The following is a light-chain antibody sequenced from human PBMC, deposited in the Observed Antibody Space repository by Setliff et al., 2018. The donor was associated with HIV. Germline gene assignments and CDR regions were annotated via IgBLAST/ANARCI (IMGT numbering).Light chain of an antibody. V-gene: IGLV2-11*01. Sequence: QSVLTQPRSVSGSPGQSVTISCTGTSSDVGDYNHVSWYQQHPGKAPKLIIYDASKRPSGVPDRFSASKSGNTASLTISGLQAEDEADYYCSYAGKFTWVLGGGTKVTVL. J-gene: IGLJ3*02. CDR3: CSYAGKFTWV. CDR1: SSDVGDYNH. CDR2: DAS.